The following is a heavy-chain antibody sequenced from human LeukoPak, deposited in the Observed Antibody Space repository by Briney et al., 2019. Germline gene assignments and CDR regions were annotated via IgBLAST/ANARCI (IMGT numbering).Heavy chain of an antibody. Sequence: ASVKVSCKASGYTFTSYGISWVRQAPGQGLEWMGWISPYNGNTNYAQKLQGRVTMTTDKSTSTAYMELRSLRSDDTAVYYCARTAIGENWFDPWGQGTLVTVSS. D-gene: IGHD2-21*02. CDR2: ISPYNGNT. CDR3: ARTAIGENWFDP. CDR1: GYTFTSYG. V-gene: IGHV1-18*01. J-gene: IGHJ5*02.